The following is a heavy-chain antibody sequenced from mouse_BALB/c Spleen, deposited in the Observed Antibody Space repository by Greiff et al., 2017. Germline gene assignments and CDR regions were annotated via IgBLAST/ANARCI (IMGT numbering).Heavy chain of an antibody. D-gene: IGHD1-1*01. CDR1: GYSITSDYA. CDR2: ISYSGST. Sequence: EVQLQESGPGLVKPSQSLSLTCTVTGYSITSDYAWYWIRLFPGNKLEWMGYISYSGSTSYNPSLKSRFSITRDTSKNQFFLQLNSVTTEDTATYYCARYRDYGSSYAMDYWGQGTSVTVSS. J-gene: IGHJ4*01. CDR3: ARYRDYGSSYAMDY. V-gene: IGHV3-2*02.